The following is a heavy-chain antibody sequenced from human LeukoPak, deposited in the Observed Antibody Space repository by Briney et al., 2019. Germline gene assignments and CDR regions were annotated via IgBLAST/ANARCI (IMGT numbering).Heavy chain of an antibody. V-gene: IGHV3-7*01. CDR2: IKQDGSEK. Sequence: GGSLRLSCAASGFTFSSYWMSWVRQAPGKGLEWVANIKQDGSEKYYEDSVKGRFIISRDNAKNTLYLQMNSLRAEDTAVYSCAKGAFRDQVQGYYYMDVWGKGTTVTVSS. CDR3: AKGAFRDQVQGYYYMDV. J-gene: IGHJ6*03. CDR1: GFTFSSYW. D-gene: IGHD3-10*01.